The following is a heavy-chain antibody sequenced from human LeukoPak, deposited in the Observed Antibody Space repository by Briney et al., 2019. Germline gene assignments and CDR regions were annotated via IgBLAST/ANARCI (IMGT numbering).Heavy chain of an antibody. V-gene: IGHV3-66*03. D-gene: IGHD2-15*01. J-gene: IGHJ5*02. CDR2: IRGSGET. CDR1: GFSVSNYY. CDR3: ARDRAATQDWVEFDP. Sequence: GGSLTLSCAISGFSVSNYYMSWVRQAPGKGLEWVSLIRGSGETFYADSVKGRFTISRDNSKNTMHLQMNWLRVEDTAVYFCARDRAATQDWVEFDPWGQGTLVTVSS.